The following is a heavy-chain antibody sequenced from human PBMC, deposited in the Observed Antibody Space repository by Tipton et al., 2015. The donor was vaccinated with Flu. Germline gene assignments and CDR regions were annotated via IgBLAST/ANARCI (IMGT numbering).Heavy chain of an antibody. Sequence: TLSLTCAVSGGSISSSNWWSWVHQPPGKGLEWIGEIYHSGSTNYNPSLKSRVTISVDTSKNQFSLKLSSVTAADTAVYYCATYLSDLWSGYSGGWFDPWGQGTLVTVSS. J-gene: IGHJ5*02. V-gene: IGHV4-4*02. CDR3: ATYLSDLWSGYSGGWFDP. CDR1: GGSISSSNW. CDR2: IYHSGST. D-gene: IGHD3-3*01.